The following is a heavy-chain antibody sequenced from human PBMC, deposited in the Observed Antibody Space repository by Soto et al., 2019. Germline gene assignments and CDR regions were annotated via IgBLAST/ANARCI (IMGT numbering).Heavy chain of an antibody. CDR3: ARLAYCGGDCYRGFDP. J-gene: IGHJ5*02. D-gene: IGHD2-21*02. CDR2: IYHSGST. V-gene: IGHV4-30-2*01. CDR1: GGSISSGGYS. Sequence: QLQLQESGSGLVKPSQTLSLTCAVSGGSISSGGYSWSWIRQPPGKGLEWIGYIYHSGSTYYNPSLKSRVTISVDRSTNQFSLKLSSVTAADTAVYYCARLAYCGGDCYRGFDPWGQGTLVTVSS.